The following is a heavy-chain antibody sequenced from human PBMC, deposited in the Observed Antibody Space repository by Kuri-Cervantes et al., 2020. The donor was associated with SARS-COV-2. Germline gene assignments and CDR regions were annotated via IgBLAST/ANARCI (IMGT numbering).Heavy chain of an antibody. D-gene: IGHD6-19*01. CDR3: TSRGIAVTSTDY. CDR2: IRSKANSYAT. J-gene: IGHJ4*02. Sequence: GGSLRLSCAASGFTFSVSAMHWVRQASGKGLEWVGRIRSKANSYATAYAASVKGRFTISRDDSKNTAYLQMNSLKTEDTAVYYCTSRGIAVTSTDYWGQGTLVTVSS. CDR1: GFTFSVSA. V-gene: IGHV3-73*01.